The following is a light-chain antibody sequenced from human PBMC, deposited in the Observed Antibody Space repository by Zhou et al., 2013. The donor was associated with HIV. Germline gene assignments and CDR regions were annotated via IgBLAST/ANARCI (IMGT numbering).Light chain of an antibody. V-gene: IGLV2-23*02. CDR3: CSYAGSSTV. Sequence: QSALTQPASVSGSPGQSITTSCTGTRSDVGSYSLVSWYQQHPGKAPKVLIYEVSKRPSGVSNRFSGSKSGNTASLTISGLQAEDEADYYCCSYAGSSTVFGGGTKLTVL. CDR1: RSDVGSYSL. J-gene: IGLJ2*01. CDR2: EVS.